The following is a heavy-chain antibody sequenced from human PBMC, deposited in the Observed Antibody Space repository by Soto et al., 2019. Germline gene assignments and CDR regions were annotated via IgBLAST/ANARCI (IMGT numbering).Heavy chain of an antibody. Sequence: QVQLVQSGDEVKKPGASVKVSCKASGYPFTTYGITWVRQAPGQGLEWMGWISTYNGNTNYAQSLQGRVTMTRETSSTTAYTELRSLRSDDTAVYYCARVMTTFGVVSKGPDHWGQGTLVTVSS. V-gene: IGHV1-18*04. D-gene: IGHD3-3*01. CDR3: ARVMTTFGVVSKGPDH. CDR1: GYPFTTYG. J-gene: IGHJ4*02. CDR2: ISTYNGNT.